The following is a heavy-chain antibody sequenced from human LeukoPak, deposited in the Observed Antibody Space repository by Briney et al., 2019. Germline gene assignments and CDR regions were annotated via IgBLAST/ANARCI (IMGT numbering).Heavy chain of an antibody. CDR1: GFTFSSYA. CDR3: ANVEWYFDY. J-gene: IGHJ4*02. V-gene: IGHV3-30-3*01. CDR2: ISYDGNNK. D-gene: IGHD3-3*01. Sequence: GGSLRLSCAASGFTFSSYAMHWVRQAPGKGLEWVAVISYDGNNKYYADSVKGRFTISRDNSKNTLYLQMNSLRAEDTAVYYCANVEWYFDYWGQGTLVTVSS.